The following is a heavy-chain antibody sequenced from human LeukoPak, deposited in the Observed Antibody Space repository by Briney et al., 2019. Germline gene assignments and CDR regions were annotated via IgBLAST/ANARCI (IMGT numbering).Heavy chain of an antibody. Sequence: GSVKVSCKASGYTFTSYGISWVRQAPGQGLEWMGWISAYNGNTNYAQKLQGRVTMTTDTSTSTAYMELRSLRSDDTAVYYCARVSKYGSGSFYFDYWGQGTLVTVSS. V-gene: IGHV1-18*01. D-gene: IGHD3-10*01. J-gene: IGHJ4*02. CDR2: ISAYNGNT. CDR3: ARVSKYGSGSFYFDY. CDR1: GYTFTSYG.